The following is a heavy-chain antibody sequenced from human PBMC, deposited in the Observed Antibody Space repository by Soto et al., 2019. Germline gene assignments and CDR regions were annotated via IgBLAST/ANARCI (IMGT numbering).Heavy chain of an antibody. V-gene: IGHV1-24*01. CDR3: EHQPYCSAGSSPDY. CDR1: GYTLTELS. D-gene: IGHD2-15*01. Sequence: ASVKVSCKVSGYTLTELSMHCVRQAPGKGIELMGGFDPEDGETIYAQKFQGRITMTEDTSTDTAYMELSSLRSEDTAVYYCEHQPYCSAGSSPDYWAEGTVVTVSS. CDR2: FDPEDGET. J-gene: IGHJ4*02.